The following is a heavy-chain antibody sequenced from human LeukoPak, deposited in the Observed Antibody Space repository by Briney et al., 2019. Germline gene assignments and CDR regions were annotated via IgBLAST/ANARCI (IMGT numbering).Heavy chain of an antibody. CDR2: ISSSGNTI. Sequence: GGSLRLSCAASGSTFSSYEMKWVRQAPGKGLEWVSYISSSGNTIYYADSVKGRFTISRDNAKNSLYLQMNSLRAEDTAVYYCARGGSYNWNDVWDYWGQGTLVTVSS. V-gene: IGHV3-48*03. CDR3: ARGGSYNWNDVWDY. D-gene: IGHD1-1*01. J-gene: IGHJ4*02. CDR1: GSTFSSYE.